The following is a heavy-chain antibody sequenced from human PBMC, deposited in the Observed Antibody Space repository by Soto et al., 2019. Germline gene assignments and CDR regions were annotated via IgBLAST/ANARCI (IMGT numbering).Heavy chain of an antibody. V-gene: IGHV3-74*01. CDR1: GFTFTNYW. CDR3: TTVFED. CDR2: IGGVGAGT. J-gene: IGHJ4*02. Sequence: EVQLVQSGGGSVQPGGSLRLSCAASGFTFTNYWMHWVRQVPGKGLVWVSRIGGVGAGTSYTDSVRGRFTISRDNVENMLYLQMNSLRAEDTAVYYCTTVFEDWGQGTLVTVSS.